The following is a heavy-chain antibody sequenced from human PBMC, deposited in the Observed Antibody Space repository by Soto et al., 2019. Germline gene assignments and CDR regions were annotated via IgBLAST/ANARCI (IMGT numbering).Heavy chain of an antibody. CDR3: ARRTGRGVSDY. CDR1: GFTFSSYG. CDR2: IWYDGSNK. V-gene: IGHV3-33*01. J-gene: IGHJ4*02. D-gene: IGHD2-15*01. Sequence: GGSLRLSCAASGFTFSSYGMHWVRQAPGKGLEWVAVIWYDGSNKYYADSVKGRFTISRDNSKNTLYLQMNSLRAEDTAVYYCARRTGRGVSDYWGQGTLVTVSS.